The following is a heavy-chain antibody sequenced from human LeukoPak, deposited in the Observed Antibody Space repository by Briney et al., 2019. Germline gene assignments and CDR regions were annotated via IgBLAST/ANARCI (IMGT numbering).Heavy chain of an antibody. CDR2: IHYSRST. J-gene: IGHJ5*01. CDR3: ARQAYSGSYLFDF. CDR1: GGSIRNYY. Sequence: SETVSLTCTVSGGSIRNYYWSWIRQTPGTGLEWIAYIHYSRSTSYNPSLKSRITISLDTSKNQFSLTLSSVTAADTAVYYCARQAYSGSYLFDFWGQGTLVTVSS. D-gene: IGHD3-22*01. V-gene: IGHV4-59*01.